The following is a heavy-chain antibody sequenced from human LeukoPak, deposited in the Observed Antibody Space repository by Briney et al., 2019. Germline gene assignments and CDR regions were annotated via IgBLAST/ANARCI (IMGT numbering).Heavy chain of an antibody. Sequence: PSETLSLTCTVSGDSITSGSYYWSWIRQPAGKGLEWIGRIFISGGTNYNPSLRSRVTMSLDTSKNQFSLKLYSVTAADTAVYYCARVGFNWNDPHYSYMDVWGKGTTVTISS. CDR2: IFISGGT. V-gene: IGHV4-61*02. D-gene: IGHD1-20*01. CDR3: ARVGFNWNDPHYSYMDV. CDR1: GDSITSGSYY. J-gene: IGHJ6*03.